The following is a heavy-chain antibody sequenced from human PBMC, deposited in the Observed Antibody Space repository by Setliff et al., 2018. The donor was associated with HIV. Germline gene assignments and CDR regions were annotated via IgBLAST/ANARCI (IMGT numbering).Heavy chain of an antibody. D-gene: IGHD6-13*01. Sequence: ASVKVSCKASGYTFTSYDINWVRQAPGQRLEWMGWINAGNGNTKYSQKFQGRVTITRDTSASTAYMEVSSLRSEDTAVYYCARDFPSPDYSSSWAHLYYHYGMDVWGQGTTVTVS. CDR2: INAGNGNT. V-gene: IGHV1-3*01. CDR3: ARDFPSPDYSSSWAHLYYHYGMDV. CDR1: GYTFTSYD. J-gene: IGHJ6*02.